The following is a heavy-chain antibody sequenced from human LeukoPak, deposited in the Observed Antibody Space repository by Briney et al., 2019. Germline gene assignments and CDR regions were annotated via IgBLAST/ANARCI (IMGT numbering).Heavy chain of an antibody. Sequence: SETLSLTCAVYGGYFSGYYWSWLRQPPGKGLEWIGEINHSGSTNYNPSLKSRVTISVDTSKKQFSLKLSSVTAADTAVYYCARVLEGSSGQHWYFDLWGRGTLVTVSS. D-gene: IGHD6-19*01. V-gene: IGHV4-34*01. CDR3: ARVLEGSSGQHWYFDL. CDR1: GGYFSGYY. J-gene: IGHJ2*01. CDR2: INHSGST.